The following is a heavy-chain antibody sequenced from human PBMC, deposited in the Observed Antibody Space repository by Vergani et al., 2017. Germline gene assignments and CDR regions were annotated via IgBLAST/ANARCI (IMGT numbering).Heavy chain of an antibody. CDR1: GYTFTSYG. Sequence: QVQLVQSGAEVKKPGASVKVSCKASGYTFTSYGISWVRQAPGQGLEWMGWISAYNGNTNYAQKFQGRVTITADKSTSTAYMELSSLRSEDTAVYYCARAYYYDSSGYYPPDYWGQGTLVTVSS. CDR2: ISAYNGNT. V-gene: IGHV1-18*01. CDR3: ARAYYYDSSGYYPPDY. D-gene: IGHD3-22*01. J-gene: IGHJ4*02.